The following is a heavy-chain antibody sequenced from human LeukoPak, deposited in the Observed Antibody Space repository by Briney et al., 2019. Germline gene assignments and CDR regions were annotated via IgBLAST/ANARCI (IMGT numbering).Heavy chain of an antibody. J-gene: IGHJ6*03. Sequence: GGSLRLSCAASGFTFSSYAMSWVRQAPGKGLEWVSAISGSGGSTYYADSVKGRFTISRDNSKNALYLEMNSLRAEDTAVYYCAKRGGYDYQYYYYYMDVWGKGTTVTVSS. D-gene: IGHD5-12*01. CDR3: AKRGGYDYQYYYYYMDV. V-gene: IGHV3-23*01. CDR2: ISGSGGST. CDR1: GFTFSSYA.